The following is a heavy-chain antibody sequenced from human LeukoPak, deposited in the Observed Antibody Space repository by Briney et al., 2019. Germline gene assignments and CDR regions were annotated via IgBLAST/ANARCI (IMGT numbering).Heavy chain of an antibody. CDR1: GFAFSAYW. CDR3: VRDLILVWTPGDDFDF. Sequence: QLGGSLRLPCAASGFAFSAYWMHWVRQAPGKGLEWVSRINEDATTITYADSVKGRFIISRDNSKKSLYLQMNNLRAEDTAVYYCVRDLILVWTPGDDFDFWGQGTLVIVSS. V-gene: IGHV3-74*01. CDR2: INEDATTI. J-gene: IGHJ4*02. D-gene: IGHD3-16*01.